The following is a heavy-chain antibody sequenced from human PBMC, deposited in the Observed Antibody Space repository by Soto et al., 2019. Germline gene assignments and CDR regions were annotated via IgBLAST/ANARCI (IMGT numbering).Heavy chain of an antibody. D-gene: IGHD3-22*01. CDR2: IYIGGST. CDR1: GFTVSTNY. V-gene: IGHV3-53*01. Sequence: EVQLVESGGGLIQPGGSLRLSCAASGFTVSTNYMSWVRQAPGKGLEWVSVIYIGGSTYYADSVKGRFTISRDNSKNTLYLQMNSLSAEDTAVYYCAREFGGYYSFDYWGQGTLVTVSS. CDR3: AREFGGYYSFDY. J-gene: IGHJ4*02.